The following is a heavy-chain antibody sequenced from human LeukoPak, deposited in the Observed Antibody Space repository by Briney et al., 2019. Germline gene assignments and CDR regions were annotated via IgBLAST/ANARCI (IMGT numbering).Heavy chain of an antibody. D-gene: IGHD6-13*01. CDR2: IYYTGST. V-gene: IGHV4-59*01. J-gene: IGHJ4*02. CDR1: GASISSYY. Sequence: SETLSLTCTVSGASISSYYWTWIRQPPGKGLEWIGYIYYTGSTNYNPSLKSRVTMSVDTSKNQFSLNLRSVTPEDTAVYYCARNLIPEQLVLNFWGQGTLVTVSS. CDR3: ARNLIPEQLVLNF.